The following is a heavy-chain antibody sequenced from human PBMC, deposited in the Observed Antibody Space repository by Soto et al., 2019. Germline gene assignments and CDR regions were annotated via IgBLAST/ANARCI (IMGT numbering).Heavy chain of an antibody. CDR2: IYWDDDK. D-gene: IGHD2-2*01. V-gene: IGHV2-5*02. CDR3: AHRSYCSSTSCYGSYYFDY. Sequence: QITLKESGPTLVKPTQTLTLTCTFSGFSLSTSGVGVGWSRQPPGKALEWLALIYWDDDKRYSPSLKSRLTITKDTSKNQVVLTMTNMDPVDTATYYCAHRSYCSSTSCYGSYYFDYWGQGTLVTVSS. J-gene: IGHJ4*02. CDR1: GFSLSTSGVG.